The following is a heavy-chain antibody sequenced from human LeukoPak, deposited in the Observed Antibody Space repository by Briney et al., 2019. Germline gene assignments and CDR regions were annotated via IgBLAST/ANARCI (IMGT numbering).Heavy chain of an antibody. J-gene: IGHJ4*02. V-gene: IGHV3-23*01. CDR3: AKDLGYYGSGVFDY. D-gene: IGHD3-10*01. CDR2: ISGSGGST. Sequence: GGTLRLSCAASGFTFSSYGKSWVRQAPGKGLEWVSGISGSGGSTYYADSVKGRFTISRDNSKNTLYLQMNSLRAEDTAVYYCAKDLGYYGSGVFDYWGQGTLVTVSS. CDR1: GFTFSSYG.